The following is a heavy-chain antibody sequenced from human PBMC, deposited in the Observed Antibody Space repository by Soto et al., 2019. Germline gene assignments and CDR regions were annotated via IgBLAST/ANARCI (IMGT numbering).Heavy chain of an antibody. Sequence: QVQLVQSGADVKKPGTSVKVSCKAAGYSFTNYCMYWVRQAPGQGLEWMGMINPRTGRPRYAQKSQDRITLTRDTSTTTVYMELSTLISDDTAVYYCARDGGLLTASWHYDLWGPGTLVTVSS. J-gene: IGHJ2*01. V-gene: IGHV1-46*01. CDR3: ARDGGLLTASWHYDL. D-gene: IGHD2-15*01. CDR1: GYSFTNYC. CDR2: INPRTGRP.